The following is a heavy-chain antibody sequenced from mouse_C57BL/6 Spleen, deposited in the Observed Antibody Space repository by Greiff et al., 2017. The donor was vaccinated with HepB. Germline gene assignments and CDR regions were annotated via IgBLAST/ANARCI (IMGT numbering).Heavy chain of an antibody. Sequence: QVQLQQSGAELVRPGASVKLSCKASGYTFTDYYINWVKQRPGQGLEWIARIYPGSGNTYYNEKFKGKATLTAEKSSSTAYMQLSSLTSEDSAVYCCARGGGGYYFDCWGQGTTLPGSS. CDR3: ARGGGGYYFDC. CDR2: IYPGSGNT. CDR1: GYTFTDYY. D-gene: IGHD1-1*02. V-gene: IGHV1-76*01. J-gene: IGHJ2*01.